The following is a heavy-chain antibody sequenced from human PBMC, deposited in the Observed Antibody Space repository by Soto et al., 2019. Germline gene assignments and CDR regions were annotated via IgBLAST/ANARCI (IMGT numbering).Heavy chain of an antibody. CDR2: ISSSSSYI. D-gene: IGHD6-13*01. CDR3: ARQGQQLAQPFDY. V-gene: IGHV3-21*01. CDR1: GFTFSSYS. Sequence: EVQLVESGGGLVKPGGSLRLSCAASGFTFSSYSMNWVRQAPGKGLEWVSSISSSSSYIYYADSVKGRFTISRDNAKNSLYLQMYSLRAEDTAVYYCARQGQQLAQPFDYWGQGTLVTVSS. J-gene: IGHJ4*02.